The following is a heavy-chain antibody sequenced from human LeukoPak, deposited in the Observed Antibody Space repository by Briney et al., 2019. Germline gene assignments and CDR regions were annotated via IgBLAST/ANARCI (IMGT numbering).Heavy chain of an antibody. Sequence: SETLSLTCTVSGGSISSYYWGWIRQPPGKGLTWIGSIYYSGSTYYNPSLKSRVTISVDTSKNQFSLKLSSVTAADTAVYYCARVPQQYYFDYWGQGTLVTVSS. D-gene: IGHD6-13*01. CDR1: GGSISSYY. CDR3: ARVPQQYYFDY. J-gene: IGHJ4*02. CDR2: IYYSGST. V-gene: IGHV4-39*01.